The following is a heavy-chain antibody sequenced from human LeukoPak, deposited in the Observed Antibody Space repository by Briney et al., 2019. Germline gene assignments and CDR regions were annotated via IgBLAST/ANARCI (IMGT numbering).Heavy chain of an antibody. D-gene: IGHD2-2*01. CDR1: GGSISNYY. CDR2: IYNSGST. Sequence: SETLSLTCCVSGGSISNYYWSWIRQSPGKGPEWIGYIYNSGSTNYNPSLKSRVTISLDTSKKQFSLKLTSVTAADTAIYYCATEYCASSNCRFDSWGQGTLVTVSS. V-gene: IGHV4-59*01. CDR3: ATEYCASSNCRFDS. J-gene: IGHJ4*02.